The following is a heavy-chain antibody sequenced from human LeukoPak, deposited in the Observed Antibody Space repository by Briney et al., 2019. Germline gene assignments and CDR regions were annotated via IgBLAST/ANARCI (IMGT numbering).Heavy chain of an antibody. CDR2: IYYSGST. Sequence: SETLPLTCTVSGGSISSGGYYWSWIRRHPGKGLEWIGYIYYSGSTYYNPSLKSRVTISVDTSKNQFSLKLSSVTAADTAVYYCARGVEAYYGDFHDYWGQGTLVTVSS. V-gene: IGHV4-31*03. D-gene: IGHD4-17*01. CDR1: GGSISSGGYY. J-gene: IGHJ4*02. CDR3: ARGVEAYYGDFHDY.